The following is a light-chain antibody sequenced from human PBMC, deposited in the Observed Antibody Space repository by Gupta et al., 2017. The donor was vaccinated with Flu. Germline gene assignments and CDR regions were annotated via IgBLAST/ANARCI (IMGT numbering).Light chain of an antibody. V-gene: IGLV2-23*02. J-gene: IGLJ3*02. CDR1: SSDVGTYNL. CDR2: EVS. Sequence: QSALTQPASVSGSPGQSITISCTGASSDVGTYNLVSWYQQHPGKAPKLMIYEVSDRPSGVSNRFSGSKSGNTASLAISGLQAEDDADYYCCSYAGGGTWVFGGGTKLTVL. CDR3: CSYAGGGTWV.